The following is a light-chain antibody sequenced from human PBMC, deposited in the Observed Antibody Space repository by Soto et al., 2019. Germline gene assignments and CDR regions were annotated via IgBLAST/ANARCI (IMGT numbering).Light chain of an antibody. CDR3: SSYTSSSTLV. Sequence: QSVPTQPSSGSGSPGQATPIPCPGTNSVVGGYNYVSWYQQHPGKAPKLMIYDVSNRPSGVSNRFSDSKSGNTASLTISGLQAEDEADYYCSSYTSSSTLVFGTGTKVTVL. CDR1: NSVVGGYNY. J-gene: IGLJ1*01. V-gene: IGLV2-14*01. CDR2: DVS.